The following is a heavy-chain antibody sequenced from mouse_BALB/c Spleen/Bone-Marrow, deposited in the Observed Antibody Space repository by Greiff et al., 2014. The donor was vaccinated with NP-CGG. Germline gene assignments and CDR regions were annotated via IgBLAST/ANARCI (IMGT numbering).Heavy chain of an antibody. D-gene: IGHD1-1*01. CDR3: ARLYGSGYGYAMDY. J-gene: IGHJ4*01. V-gene: IGHV5-15*02. CDR2: ISNLAYSI. CDR1: GFTFSDYG. Sequence: DVKLQESGGGLVQPGGSRKLSCAASGFTFSDYGMAWVRQAPGKGPEWVAFISNLAYSICYADTVTGRFTISRGNAKNTLYLEMSSLRSEDTAMYYCARLYGSGYGYAMDYWGQGTSVTVSS.